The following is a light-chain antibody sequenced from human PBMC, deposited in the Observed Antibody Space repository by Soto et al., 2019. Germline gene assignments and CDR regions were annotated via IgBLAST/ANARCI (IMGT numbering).Light chain of an antibody. CDR1: SSDVGAYNS. Sequence: QSVRTQPASVSGSPGQSITISCTGTSSDVGAYNSVSWYQQHPGKAPKVMIYDATDRPSGVSYRFSGSKSGNTASLTISGLQADDEADYYCSSYTTSNTVVFGGGTKLTVL. CDR3: SSYTTSNTVV. CDR2: DAT. J-gene: IGLJ2*01. V-gene: IGLV2-14*01.